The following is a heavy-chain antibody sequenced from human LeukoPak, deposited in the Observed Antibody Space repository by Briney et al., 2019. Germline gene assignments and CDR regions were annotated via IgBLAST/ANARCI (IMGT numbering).Heavy chain of an antibody. CDR2: INPSGGST. J-gene: IGHJ4*02. Sequence: ASVKVSCKASGYTFTSYYMHWVRQAPGQGLEWMGIINPSGGSTSYAQKFQGRVTMTRDTSTSTVYMELSSLRSEDTAVYYCARDRSPYYDSSGYPDYWGQGTLVTVSS. CDR1: GYTFTSYY. CDR3: ARDRSPYYDSSGYPDY. V-gene: IGHV1-46*01. D-gene: IGHD3-22*01.